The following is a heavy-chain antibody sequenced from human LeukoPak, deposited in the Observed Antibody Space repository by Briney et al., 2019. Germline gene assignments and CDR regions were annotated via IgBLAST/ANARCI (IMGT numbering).Heavy chain of an antibody. V-gene: IGHV4-34*01. D-gene: IGHD3-22*01. CDR2: INHSGST. CDR3: ARREYYYDSSGYHDTALFDY. J-gene: IGHJ4*02. CDR1: GGSFSGYY. Sequence: KPSETLSLTCAVYGGSFSGYYWSWIRQPPGKGLEWIGEINHSGSTNYNPPLKSRVTISVDTSKNQFSLKLSSVTAADTAVYYCARREYYYDSSGYHDTALFDYWGQGTLVTVSS.